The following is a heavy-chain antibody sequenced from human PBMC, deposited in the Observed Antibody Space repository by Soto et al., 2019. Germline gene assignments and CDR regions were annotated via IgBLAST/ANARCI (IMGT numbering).Heavy chain of an antibody. Sequence: LRLSCSASGFDFSAYAMHWVRQAPEKRLEYISAINDNGDDKYYTQSVEGRFTISRDNSKNTLFLHMTSLRPEDTANYHCVKGRCRYNPCYTVTLDFWGQGTLVTVSS. J-gene: IGHJ4*02. CDR1: GFDFSAYA. V-gene: IGHV3-64D*06. CDR3: VKGRCRYNPCYTVTLDF. CDR2: INDNGDDK. D-gene: IGHD2-2*02.